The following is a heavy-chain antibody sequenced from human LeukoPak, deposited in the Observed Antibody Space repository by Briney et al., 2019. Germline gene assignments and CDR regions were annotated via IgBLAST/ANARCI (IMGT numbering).Heavy chain of an antibody. J-gene: IGHJ4*02. CDR1: GFTLSSSA. V-gene: IGHV3-23*01. CDR2: ISSSGSSS. Sequence: GGSLRLSCAASGFTLSSSAMSWVRQAPGKGLEWVSTISSSGSSSFYADSVKDRFTISRDNSKSTLYVQMNSLRAEDTAVYYCVISPHGVDYWGQGTLVTVSS. CDR3: VISPHGVDY.